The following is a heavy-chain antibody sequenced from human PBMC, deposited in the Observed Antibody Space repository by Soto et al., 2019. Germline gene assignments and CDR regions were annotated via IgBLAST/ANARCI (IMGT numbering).Heavy chain of an antibody. D-gene: IGHD2-8*01. Sequence: EVQLVESGGGLVKPGGSLRLSCAGSGFTFSTYNMNWVRQAPGKGLEWVSSISSSSSYIYYADSVKGRFTISRDNARNSLYLQMNILRAEDTAVFYCARVPQWCMHCLDVWGQGTTVTVSS. J-gene: IGHJ6*02. V-gene: IGHV3-21*01. CDR2: ISSSSSYI. CDR1: GFTFSTYN. CDR3: ARVPQWCMHCLDV.